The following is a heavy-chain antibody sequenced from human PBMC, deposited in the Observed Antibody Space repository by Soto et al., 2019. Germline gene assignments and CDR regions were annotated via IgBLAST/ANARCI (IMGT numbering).Heavy chain of an antibody. CDR1: GGSFSGYY. V-gene: IGHV4-34*01. CDR2: INHSGST. J-gene: IGHJ4*02. Sequence: SETLSLTCAVYGGSFSGYYWTWIRQPPGTGLEWIGEINHSGSTNYNPSLKSRVTISVDTSKNQFSLKLTSVTAADTAVYYCARDRALELGDYWGQGTLVTVSS. D-gene: IGHD1-26*01. CDR3: ARDRALELGDY.